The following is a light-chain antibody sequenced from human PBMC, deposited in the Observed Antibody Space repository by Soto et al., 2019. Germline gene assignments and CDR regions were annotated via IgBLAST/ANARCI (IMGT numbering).Light chain of an antibody. J-gene: IGLJ1*01. V-gene: IGLV2-8*01. CDR3: SSYAGSTLYV. CDR2: EVS. CDR1: SSDVGGYNY. Sequence: QSVLTQPPSASGSPGQSVTISCTGTSSDVGGYNYVSWYQQHPSKAPKLMIYEVSKRPSGVPDRFSGSKSGNTASLTVSGLQAEDEADYYCSSYAGSTLYVFGTGTQLTVL.